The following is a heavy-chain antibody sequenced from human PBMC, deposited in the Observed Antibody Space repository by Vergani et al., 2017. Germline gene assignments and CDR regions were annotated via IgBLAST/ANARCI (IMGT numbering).Heavy chain of an antibody. J-gene: IGHJ5*02. CDR2: IIPILGIA. Sequence: QVQLVQSGAEVKKPGASVKVSCKASGGTFSSYAISWVRQAPGQGLEWMGRIIPILGIANYAQKFQGRVKITADKSTSTAYMELSSRRSEDTAVYYCARDSSGWYNNWFDPWGQGTLVTVSS. CDR3: ARDSSGWYNNWFDP. V-gene: IGHV1-69*04. D-gene: IGHD6-19*01. CDR1: GGTFSSYA.